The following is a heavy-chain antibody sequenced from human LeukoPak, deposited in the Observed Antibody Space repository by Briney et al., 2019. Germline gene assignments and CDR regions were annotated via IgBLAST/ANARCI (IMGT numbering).Heavy chain of an antibody. Sequence: ASVKVSCKASGYTFTSYNMHWVRQAPGQGLEWMGTINPSGGSASNAQKFQGRVTMTRDTSTSTVYMELSSLRFEDTAVYYCARTGYSYDYYYWGQGTLVTVSS. J-gene: IGHJ4*02. CDR1: GYTFTSYN. V-gene: IGHV1-46*01. CDR3: ARTGYSYDYYY. CDR2: INPSGGSA. D-gene: IGHD5-18*01.